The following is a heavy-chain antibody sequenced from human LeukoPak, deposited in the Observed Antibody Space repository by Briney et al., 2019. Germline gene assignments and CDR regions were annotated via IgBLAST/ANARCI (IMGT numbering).Heavy chain of an antibody. CDR3: ASLWPYQLSAFDI. D-gene: IGHD2-2*01. CDR2: INHSGST. CDR1: GGSISSSSYY. V-gene: IGHV4-39*07. J-gene: IGHJ3*02. Sequence: SETLSLTCTVSGGSISSSSYYWGWIRQPPGKGLEWIGEINHSGSTNYNPSLKSRVTISVDTSKNQFSLKLSSVTAADTAVYYCASLWPYQLSAFDIWGQGTMVTVSS.